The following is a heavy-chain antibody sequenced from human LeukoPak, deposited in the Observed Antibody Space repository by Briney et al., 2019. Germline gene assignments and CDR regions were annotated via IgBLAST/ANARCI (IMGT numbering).Heavy chain of an antibody. CDR2: IFPSGGEI. D-gene: IGHD2-8*02. Sequence: GGSLRLSCAASGFAFSTFAMIWVRQPPGKGLEWVSSIFPSGGEIHYADSVRGRFTISRDNSKSTLSLQTNSLRAEDTAIYYCATYRQVLLPFESWGQGTLVTVSS. J-gene: IGHJ4*02. V-gene: IGHV3-23*01. CDR3: ATYRQVLLPFES. CDR1: GFAFSTFA.